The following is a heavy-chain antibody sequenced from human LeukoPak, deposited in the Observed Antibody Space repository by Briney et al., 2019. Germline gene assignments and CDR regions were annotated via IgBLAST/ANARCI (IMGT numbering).Heavy chain of an antibody. V-gene: IGHV1-18*01. CDR2: ISAYNGNT. Sequence: ASVKVSCKASGYTFTTYEIYWVRQATGQGLEWMGWISAYNGNTHYAQKLQGRVTMTTDTSTSTVYMELRSLRSDDTAVYYCARGSPPRRNYDSRGYYSYYFDYWGQGTLVTVSS. J-gene: IGHJ4*02. CDR3: ARGSPPRRNYDSRGYYSYYFDY. D-gene: IGHD3-22*01. CDR1: GYTFTTYE.